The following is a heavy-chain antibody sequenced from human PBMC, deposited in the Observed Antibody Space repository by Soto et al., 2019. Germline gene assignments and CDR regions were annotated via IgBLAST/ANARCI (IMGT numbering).Heavy chain of an antibody. CDR3: AKRYCTNGVCPTPDYYYYYMDV. CDR2: ISYDGSNK. J-gene: IGHJ6*03. Sequence: VRSLRLSCAASGFTFSSYGRHWVRQAPGKGLEWVAVISYDGSNKYYADSVKGRFTISRDNSKNTLYLQMNSLRAEDTAVYYCAKRYCTNGVCPTPDYYYYYMDVWGKGTTVTVSS. V-gene: IGHV3-30*18. CDR1: GFTFSSYG. D-gene: IGHD2-8*01.